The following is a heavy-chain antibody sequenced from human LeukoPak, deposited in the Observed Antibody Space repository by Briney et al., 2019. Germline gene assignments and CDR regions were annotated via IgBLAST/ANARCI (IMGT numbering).Heavy chain of an antibody. V-gene: IGHV3-43D*04. CDR1: GFTFDDYG. Sequence: GGSLRLSCAASGFTFDDYGMHWVRQPPGKCLEWVSLISWDGDSTYYAASVKGRFTISRDNAKNSLYLQMNSLRAEDTAVYYCARDRSGIAAAGANQVYMDVWGKGTTVTVSS. D-gene: IGHD6-13*01. CDR2: ISWDGDST. CDR3: ARDRSGIAAAGANQVYMDV. J-gene: IGHJ6*03.